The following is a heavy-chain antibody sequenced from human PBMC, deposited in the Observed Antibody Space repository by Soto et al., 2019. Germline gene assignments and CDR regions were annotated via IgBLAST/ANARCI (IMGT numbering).Heavy chain of an antibody. V-gene: IGHV3-30*18. CDR2: ISYDGSKK. CDR3: AKATPIWFGELLSPYYYYYGMDV. CDR1: GFTFSSYG. J-gene: IGHJ6*02. D-gene: IGHD3-10*01. Sequence: QVQLVESGGGVVQPGRSLRLSCAASGFTFSSYGMHWVLQAPGKGLEWVAVISYDGSKKYYADSVKGRFTIYSDNSKNTLYMQMNSLRAEDTAVYYCAKATPIWFGELLSPYYYYYGMDVWGQGTTVTVSS.